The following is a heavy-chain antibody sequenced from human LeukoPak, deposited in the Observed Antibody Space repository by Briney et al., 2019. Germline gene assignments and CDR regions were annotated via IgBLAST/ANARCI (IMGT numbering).Heavy chain of an antibody. CDR2: ISILSGTI. CDR3: ARDQGGCISY. D-gene: IGHD1-26*01. J-gene: IGHJ4*02. V-gene: IGHV3-48*01. CDR1: GFTFSSYS. Sequence: GGSLRLSCAASGFTFSSYSMNWVRQPPPRGLEGVSCISILSGTIYYAASVKGRFTISRDNAKNSLYLQMNGLRAEDTAIYYCARDQGGCISYWGQGTLVTVSS.